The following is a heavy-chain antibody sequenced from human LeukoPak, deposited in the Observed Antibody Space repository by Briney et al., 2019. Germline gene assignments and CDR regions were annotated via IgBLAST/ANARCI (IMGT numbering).Heavy chain of an antibody. Sequence: SETLSLTCTVSGGSISSYYWSWIRQPPGKGLEWIGYIYYSGSTYYNPSLKSRVTISVDTSKNQFSLKLSSVTAADTAVYYCARSLGGDANRFDYWGQGTLVTVSS. V-gene: IGHV4-30-4*01. CDR2: IYYSGST. CDR3: ARSLGGDANRFDY. J-gene: IGHJ4*02. D-gene: IGHD7-27*01. CDR1: GGSISSYY.